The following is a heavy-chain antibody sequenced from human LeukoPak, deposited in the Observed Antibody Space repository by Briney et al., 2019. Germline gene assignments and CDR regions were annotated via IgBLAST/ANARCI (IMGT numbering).Heavy chain of an antibody. CDR1: GGPISNYY. CDR2: IYYSGTT. D-gene: IGHD1-26*01. CDR3: ARHGSYWDFDY. Sequence: PSETLSLTCTVSGGPISNYYWSWIRQPPGKGLEWIGYIYYSGTTNYNPSLKSRVTISVDTSNNQFSLRLSSVTAADTAVYYCARHGSYWDFDYWGQGTLVTVSS. V-gene: IGHV4-59*08. J-gene: IGHJ4*02.